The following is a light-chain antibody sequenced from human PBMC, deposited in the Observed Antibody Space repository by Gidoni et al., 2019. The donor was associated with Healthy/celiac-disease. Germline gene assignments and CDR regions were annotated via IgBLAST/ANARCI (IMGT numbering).Light chain of an antibody. Sequence: DIQRTQSPSAVSASVGDRVTITCRASQGISSWLAWYQQKPGKAPQLLIYAASRLQSGVPSRFSGSGSATDFPLTISSLPPEDFATYYCQHAHSFPWTFGQGTKVEIK. CDR3: QHAHSFPWT. V-gene: IGKV1-12*01. CDR1: QGISSW. J-gene: IGKJ1*01. CDR2: AAS.